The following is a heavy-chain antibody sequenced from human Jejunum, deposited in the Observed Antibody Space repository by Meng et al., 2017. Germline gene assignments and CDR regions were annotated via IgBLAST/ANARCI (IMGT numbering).Heavy chain of an antibody. CDR3: ATSKHYYTSGNYYKIPSEFDS. V-gene: IGHV1-18*01. Sequence: ASVKVSCKASGNTFTTYAFSWMRQAPGQGLEWMGWISAYNGNSKSSQRLQDRVTMTTNTPTSTAYMELRSLRSDDTAVYFCATSKHYYTSGNYYKIPSEFDSWGQGTLVTVSS. CDR1: GNTFTTYA. J-gene: IGHJ4*02. CDR2: ISAYNGNS. D-gene: IGHD3-10*01.